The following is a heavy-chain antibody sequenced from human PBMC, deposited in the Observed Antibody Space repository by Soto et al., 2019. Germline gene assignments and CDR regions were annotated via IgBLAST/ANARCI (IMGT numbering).Heavy chain of an antibody. J-gene: IGHJ4*02. CDR3: ARAWYCSDGGCYSDY. V-gene: IGHV1-18*01. Sequence: ASVKVSCKASGYTFTSYGISWVRQAHGQGLEWMGWISAYNGKTNYAQNLQGRVTMTTDTSTNTVYMELRSLRSDDTAVYYCARAWYCSDGGCYSDYWGQGTLVTVSS. CDR1: GYTFTSYG. D-gene: IGHD2-15*01. CDR2: ISAYNGKT.